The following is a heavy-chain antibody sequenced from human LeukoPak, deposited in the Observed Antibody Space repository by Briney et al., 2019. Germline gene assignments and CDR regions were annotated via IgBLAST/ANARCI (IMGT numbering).Heavy chain of an antibody. CDR2: INSDGSST. J-gene: IGHJ3*02. Sequence: GGSLRLSCAASGFTFSSHWMHWVRQAPGKGLVWVPRINSDGSSTSYADSVKGRFTISRDNAKNTLYLQMNSLRAEDTAVYYCTRGYYDFWSGSHDAFDIWGQGTMVTVSS. V-gene: IGHV3-74*01. CDR1: GFTFSSHW. CDR3: TRGYYDFWSGSHDAFDI. D-gene: IGHD3-3*01.